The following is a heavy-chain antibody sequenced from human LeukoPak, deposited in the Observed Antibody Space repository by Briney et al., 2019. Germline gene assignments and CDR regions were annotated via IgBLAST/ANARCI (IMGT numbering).Heavy chain of an antibody. CDR2: ISSRSSSI. Sequence: GGSLRLSCAASGFTFSSYGMNWVRQAPGKGLERVSSISSRSSSIYYADSVKGRFTISRDNAKNTLYLQMNSLRAEDTAVYYCARGSTQYSSGWYGLDYWGQGTLVTVSS. CDR3: ARGSTQYSSGWYGLDY. V-gene: IGHV3-21*01. J-gene: IGHJ4*02. D-gene: IGHD6-19*01. CDR1: GFTFSSYG.